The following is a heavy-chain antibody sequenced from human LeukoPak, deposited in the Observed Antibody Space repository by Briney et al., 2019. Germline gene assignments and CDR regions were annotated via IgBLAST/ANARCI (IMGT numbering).Heavy chain of an antibody. CDR1: GGSISSGGYS. CDR2: IYHSGST. Sequence: NASETLSLTCAVSGGSISSGGYSWSWIRQPPGKGLEWIGYIYHSGSTYYNPSLKSRVTISVDRSKNQFSLKLSSVTAADTAVYYCARSYDSSGYYFDYWGQGTLVTVSS. J-gene: IGHJ4*02. CDR3: ARSYDSSGYYFDY. V-gene: IGHV4-30-2*01. D-gene: IGHD3-22*01.